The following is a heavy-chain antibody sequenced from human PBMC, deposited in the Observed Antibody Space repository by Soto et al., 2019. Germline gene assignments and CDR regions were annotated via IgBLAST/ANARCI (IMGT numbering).Heavy chain of an antibody. V-gene: IGHV3-23*01. CDR1: GFTFSSYA. D-gene: IGHD5-12*01. CDR3: ARAGDSGYDFDY. CDR2: ISGSAGGT. Sequence: GGSLILSCAASGFTFSSYAMSWVRQAPGKGLEWVSGISGSAGGTYYGDSVKGWVTMTRDTSISTAYMELSRLRSDDTAVYYCARAGDSGYDFDYWGQGTLVTVSS. J-gene: IGHJ4*02.